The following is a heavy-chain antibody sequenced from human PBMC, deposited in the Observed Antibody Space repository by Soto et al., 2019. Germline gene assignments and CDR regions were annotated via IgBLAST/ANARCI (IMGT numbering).Heavy chain of an antibody. CDR1: GGSIRSDGYY. CDR3: ARIVGFGHFYYYMDV. D-gene: IGHD3-10*01. CDR2: IYHSGST. Sequence: VQLQESGPGLVRPSQTLSLSCTVSGGSIRSDGYYWSWIRQHPGKGLEWVGYIYHSGSTYNNPSLKSRINISLYTSKNQFSLKVMSVTAADTAVYYCARIVGFGHFYYYMDVWGKGTTVTV. J-gene: IGHJ6*03. V-gene: IGHV4-31*03.